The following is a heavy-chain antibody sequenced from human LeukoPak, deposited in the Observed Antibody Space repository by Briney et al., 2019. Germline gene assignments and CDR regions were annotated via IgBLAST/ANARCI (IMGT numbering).Heavy chain of an antibody. CDR2: ISGSGGST. D-gene: IGHD2-2*02. Sequence: GGSLRLSCAASGFTFSSYAMSWVRQAPGEGLEWVSAISGSGGSTYYADSVKGRFTISRDNSKNTLYLQMNSLRAEDTAVYYCAKGVGYCSSTSCYNYWGQGTLVTVSS. J-gene: IGHJ4*02. V-gene: IGHV3-23*01. CDR1: GFTFSSYA. CDR3: AKGVGYCSSTSCYNY.